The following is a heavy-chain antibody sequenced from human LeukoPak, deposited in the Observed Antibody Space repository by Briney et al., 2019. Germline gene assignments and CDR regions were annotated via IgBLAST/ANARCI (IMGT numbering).Heavy chain of an antibody. Sequence: GGSLRLSCGASGFIFDDYVMYWVRHSPGKGLEWVSGITWDGYKIDYVDCVKGRFNISRDNARNSLFLQMNRVRVEDTAFYYCVKGYSSSWSGYFDSWGQGTLVTVAS. CDR2: ITWDGYKI. V-gene: IGHV3-9*01. J-gene: IGHJ4*02. CDR3: VKGYSSSWSGYFDS. CDR1: GFIFDDYV. D-gene: IGHD5-18*01.